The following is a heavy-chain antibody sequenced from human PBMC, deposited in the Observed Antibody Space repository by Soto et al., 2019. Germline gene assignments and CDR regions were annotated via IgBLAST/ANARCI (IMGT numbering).Heavy chain of an antibody. Sequence: QVQLQESGPGLVKPSETLSLTRTVSGGSISSYYWSWIRQPPGKGLEWIGYIYYSGSTNYNPSLKSRVTISVDTSKNQFSLKLSSVTAADTAVYYCASPNYDSSGYYYYYFDYWGQGTLVTVSS. CDR3: ASPNYDSSGYYYYYFDY. CDR1: GGSISSYY. J-gene: IGHJ4*02. D-gene: IGHD3-22*01. CDR2: IYYSGST. V-gene: IGHV4-59*01.